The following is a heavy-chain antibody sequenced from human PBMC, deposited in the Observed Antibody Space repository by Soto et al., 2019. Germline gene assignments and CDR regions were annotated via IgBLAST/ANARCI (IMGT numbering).Heavy chain of an antibody. J-gene: IGHJ4*02. D-gene: IGHD1-26*01. CDR2: ISGYNINT. CDR3: ARERRWEPLLY. V-gene: IGHV1-18*01. CDR1: GYTFANYG. Sequence: QVRLVQSGPEVKKPGASVRVSCKASGYTFANYGITWVRQTSVQGLEWLGWISGYNINTHYAQKFEDRVTLTTDKSTSTVYMELRSLKSDDTAIYFCARERRWEPLLYWGQGTLVTVSP.